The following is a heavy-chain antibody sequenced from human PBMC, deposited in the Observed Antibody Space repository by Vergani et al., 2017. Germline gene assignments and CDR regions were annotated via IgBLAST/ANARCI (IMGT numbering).Heavy chain of an antibody. CDR3: ARVLVADYYDSTDAFDI. J-gene: IGHJ3*02. D-gene: IGHD3-22*01. CDR2: IWYDGSNK. CDR1: GFTFSSYG. V-gene: IGHV3-33*01. Sequence: VQLVESGGGLVQPGRSLRLSCAASGFTFSSYGMHWVRQAPGKGLEWVAVIWYDGSNKYYADSVKGRFTISRDNSKNTLYLQMNSLRAEDTAVYYCARVLVADYYDSTDAFDIWGQGTMVTVSS.